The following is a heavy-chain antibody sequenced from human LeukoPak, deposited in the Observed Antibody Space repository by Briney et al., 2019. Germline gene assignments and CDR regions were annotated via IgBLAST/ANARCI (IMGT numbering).Heavy chain of an antibody. CDR1: GYTFTYYY. CDR3: ARSPYSSGWYGLDY. CDR2: INPSGGST. J-gene: IGHJ4*02. V-gene: IGHV1-46*04. Sequence: ASVKVSCKASGYTFTYYYMYWVRQAPGQGLEWMGLINPSGGSTSYVQELQGRVTMTRDTSTSTVYMELSNLRSEDTAVHYCARSPYSSGWYGLDYWGQGTLVTVSS. D-gene: IGHD6-19*01.